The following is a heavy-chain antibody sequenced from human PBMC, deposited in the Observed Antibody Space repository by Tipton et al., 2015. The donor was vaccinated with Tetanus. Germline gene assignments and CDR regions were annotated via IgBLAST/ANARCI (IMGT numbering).Heavy chain of an antibody. J-gene: IGHJ4*02. Sequence: LRLSCAVYGGSFSVYYWSWIRQPPGKGLEWIGEINHSRNINNNPSLKSRVTISIDTSKNQFSLKLSSVTAADTGVYYCARHPQTSNNLDYWGQGTLVTVS. V-gene: IGHV4-34*01. CDR3: ARHPQTSNNLDY. CDR2: INHSRNI. D-gene: IGHD5-24*01. CDR1: GGSFSVYY.